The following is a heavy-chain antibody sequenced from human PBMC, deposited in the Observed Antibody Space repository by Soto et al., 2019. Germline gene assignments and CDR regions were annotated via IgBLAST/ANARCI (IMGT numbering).Heavy chain of an antibody. CDR2: INAGNGNT. V-gene: IGHV1-3*05. CDR3: ARSIVVVTALDY. CDR1: GYTFTSYA. Sequence: QVQLVQSGAEEKKPGASVKVSCKASGYTFTSYAMHWVRQAPGQRLEWMGWINAGNGNTKYSQKCQGRVTTTRDTSASTAYMEPSILRSEDTAVYYCARSIVVVTALDYWGQGTLVTVSS. J-gene: IGHJ4*02. D-gene: IGHD2-21*02.